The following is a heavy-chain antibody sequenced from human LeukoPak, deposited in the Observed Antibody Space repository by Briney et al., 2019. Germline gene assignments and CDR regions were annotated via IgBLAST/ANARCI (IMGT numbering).Heavy chain of an antibody. V-gene: IGHV3-21*01. J-gene: IGHJ4*02. D-gene: IGHD3-22*01. CDR3: ARDSVSPTYYYDSSGYGY. CDR1: GFTFSSYR. Sequence: PGGSLRLSCAASGFTFSSYRMNWVRQAPGKGLEWVSSISSSSSYIYYADSVKGRFTISRDNAKNSLYLQMNSLRAEDTAVYYCARDSVSPTYYYDSSGYGYWGQGTLVTVSS. CDR2: ISSSSSYI.